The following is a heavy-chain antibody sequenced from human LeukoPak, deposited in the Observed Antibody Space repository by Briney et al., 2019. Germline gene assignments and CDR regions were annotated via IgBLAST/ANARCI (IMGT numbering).Heavy chain of an antibody. CDR1: GFTFSSYS. Sequence: PGGSLRLSCAASGFTFSSYSMNWVRQAPGKGLEWVSSISSSSSYIYYADSVKGRFTISRDNAKNSLYLQMNSLRAEDTAVYYCARWRAGFGELLSFDYWGQGTLVTVSS. D-gene: IGHD3-10*01. CDR3: ARWRAGFGELLSFDY. V-gene: IGHV3-21*01. J-gene: IGHJ4*02. CDR2: ISSSSSYI.